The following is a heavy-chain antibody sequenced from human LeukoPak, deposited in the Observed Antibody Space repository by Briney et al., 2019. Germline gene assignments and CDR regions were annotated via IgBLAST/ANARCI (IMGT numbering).Heavy chain of an antibody. V-gene: IGHV3-23*01. Sequence: GGSLRLSCAASGFAFSTYAMNWVRQAPGKGLEWVSGISISGGNTFYADSVKGRFTISRGDSKNTLYLAINSLRAEDTAVYYCSAYFDYWGQGILVTVSS. J-gene: IGHJ4*02. CDR3: SAYFDY. CDR1: GFAFSTYA. CDR2: ISISGGNT.